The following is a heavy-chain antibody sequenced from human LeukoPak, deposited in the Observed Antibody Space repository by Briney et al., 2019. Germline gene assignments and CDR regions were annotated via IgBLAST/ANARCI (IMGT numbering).Heavy chain of an antibody. CDR3: ARDLGGPGIQH. V-gene: IGHV3-21*01. J-gene: IGHJ1*01. Sequence: GGSLRLSCAASGFTFSSYSMNWVRQAPGKGLEGVSSISSSSSYIYYADSVKGRFTISRDNAKNSLYLQMNSLRAEDTAVYYCARDLGGPGIQHWGQGTLVTVSS. CDR2: ISSSSSYI. D-gene: IGHD3-10*01. CDR1: GFTFSSYS.